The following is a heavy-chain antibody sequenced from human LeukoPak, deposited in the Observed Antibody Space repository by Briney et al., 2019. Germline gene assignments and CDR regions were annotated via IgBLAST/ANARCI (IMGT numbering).Heavy chain of an antibody. CDR2: IYYSGST. CDR3: ARGRNHYYYFDY. D-gene: IGHD1-14*01. CDR1: GGSISSYY. Sequence: SETLSLTCTVSGGSISSYYWSWIRQPPGKGLEWIGYIYYSGSTNYNPFLKSRVTISVDTSKNQFSLKLSSVTAADTAVYYCARGRNHYYYFDYWGQGTLVTVSS. J-gene: IGHJ4*02. V-gene: IGHV4-59*01.